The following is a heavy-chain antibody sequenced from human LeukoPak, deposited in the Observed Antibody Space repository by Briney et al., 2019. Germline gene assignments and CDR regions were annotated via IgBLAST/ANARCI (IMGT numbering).Heavy chain of an antibody. Sequence: PSETLSLTCTVSGYSISSGYYWGWIRQPPGKGLEWIGSIYHSGSTYYNPSLKSRVTISVDTSKNQFSLKLSSVTAADTAVYYCARVAIAAADTRSPLWYFDYWGQGTLVTVSS. J-gene: IGHJ4*02. V-gene: IGHV4-38-2*02. CDR1: GYSISSGYY. CDR2: IYHSGST. CDR3: ARVAIAAADTRSPLWYFDY. D-gene: IGHD6-13*01.